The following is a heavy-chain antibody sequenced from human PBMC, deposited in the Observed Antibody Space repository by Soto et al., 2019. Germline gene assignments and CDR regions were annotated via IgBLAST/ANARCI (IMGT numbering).Heavy chain of an antibody. CDR3: ARDTECSGGYCYSWSAT. D-gene: IGHD2-15*01. Sequence: PXATLWLTFTVSGGRLKSGSYYWSWIRQPPGKGLEWIGYIYYSGSTNYNPSLKSRVIISIDTSKNQFSLKLSSVTAADTAVYYCARDTECSGGYCYSWSATWGQGSLVTVXS. CDR1: GGRLKSGSYY. V-gene: IGHV4-61*01. CDR2: IYYSGST. J-gene: IGHJ5*02.